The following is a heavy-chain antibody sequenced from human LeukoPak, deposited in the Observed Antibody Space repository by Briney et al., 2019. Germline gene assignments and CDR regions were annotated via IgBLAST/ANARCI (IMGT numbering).Heavy chain of an antibody. D-gene: IGHD3-10*01. CDR3: ARGRGSYSLDY. CDR1: GFTFSSHA. CDR2: ISGSGGST. J-gene: IGHJ4*02. Sequence: GGSLRLSCAASGFTFSSHAMSWVRQAPGKGLEWVSAISGSGGSTYYADSVKGRFTISRDNSKNTLYLQMNSLRAEDTAVYNCARGRGSYSLDYWGQGTLVTVSS. V-gene: IGHV3-23*01.